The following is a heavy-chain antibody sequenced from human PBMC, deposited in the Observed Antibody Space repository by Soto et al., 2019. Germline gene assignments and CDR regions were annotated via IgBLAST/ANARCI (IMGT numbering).Heavy chain of an antibody. J-gene: IGHJ4*02. D-gene: IGHD2-21*02. CDR3: ARDLVVTAPGLATTDY. Sequence: PXXTQSLRYAVSGGSISSSHWCSWVRQPPGKGREWIGEIYHSGSTNYNPSLKSRVTISVDKSKNQFSLKLSSVTAADTAVYYCARDLVVTAPGLATTDYWGQGTLVTVSS. V-gene: IGHV4-4*02. CDR2: IYHSGST. CDR1: GGSISSSHW.